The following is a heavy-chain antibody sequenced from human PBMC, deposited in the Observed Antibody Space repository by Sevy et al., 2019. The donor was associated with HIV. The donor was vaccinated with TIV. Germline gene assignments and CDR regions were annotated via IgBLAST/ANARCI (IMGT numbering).Heavy chain of an antibody. D-gene: IGHD6-13*01. V-gene: IGHV3-53*01. CDR2: IYSSGTT. J-gene: IGHJ5*02. CDR1: GFDVSNNY. CDR3: ARDYSRRPGWFDP. Sequence: GGSLRLSCAGSGFDVSNNYMSWVRQAPGKGLEWVSIIYSSGTTYYADTVKGRFTISRDKSKNTVYLQMSSLRVDDTALYHCARDYSRRPGWFDPWGQGTLVTVSS.